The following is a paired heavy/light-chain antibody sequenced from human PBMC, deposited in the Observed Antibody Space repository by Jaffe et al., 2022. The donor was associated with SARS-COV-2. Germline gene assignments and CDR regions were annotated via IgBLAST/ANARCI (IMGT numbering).Heavy chain of an antibody. V-gene: IGHV1-8*01. D-gene: IGHD3-16*01. CDR2: MNPNSGNT. J-gene: IGHJ6*02. Sequence: QVQLVQSGAEVKKPGASVKVSCKASGYTFTSYDINWVRQATGQGLEWMGWMNPNSGNTGYAQKFQGRVTMTRNTSISTAYMELSSLRSEDTAVYYCARGNRALGQYYYYYGMDVWGQGTTVTVSS. CDR1: GYTFTSYD. CDR3: ARGNRALGQYYYYYGMDV.
Light chain of an antibody. CDR3: MQALQTRYT. Sequence: DIVMTQSPLSLPVTPGEPASISCRSSQSLLHSNGYNYLDWYLQKPGQSPQLLIYLGSNRASGVPDRFSGSGSGTDFTLKISRVEAEDVGVYYCMQALQTRYTFGQGTKLEIK. CDR2: LGS. CDR1: QSLLHSNGYNY. J-gene: IGKJ2*01. V-gene: IGKV2-28*01.